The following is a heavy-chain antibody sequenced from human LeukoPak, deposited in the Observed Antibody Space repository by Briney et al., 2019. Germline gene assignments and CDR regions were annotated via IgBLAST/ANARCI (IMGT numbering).Heavy chain of an antibody. CDR2: IIPIFGTA. V-gene: IGHV1-69*06. J-gene: IGHJ4*02. Sequence: ASVKVSCKASGGTFSSYAISWVRQAPGQGLEWMGGIIPIFGTANYAQKFQGRVTITADKSTSTAYMELRSLRSDDTAVYYCARGPAGIVGARWDFDYWGQGTLVTVSS. D-gene: IGHD1-26*01. CDR3: ARGPAGIVGARWDFDY. CDR1: GGTFSSYA.